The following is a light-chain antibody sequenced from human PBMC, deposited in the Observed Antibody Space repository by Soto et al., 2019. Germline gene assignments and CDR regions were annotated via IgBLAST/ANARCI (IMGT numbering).Light chain of an antibody. J-gene: IGLJ1*01. CDR1: SSDVGTYNY. V-gene: IGLV2-14*01. Sequence: QSALTQPASVSGSHGQSITISCTGTSSDVGTYNYVSWYQHHPGKAPKLIIYEVSNRPSGVSNRFSGSKSGSTASLTISGLQAEDEADYHCTSYTRDTALVFGTGTKITVL. CDR2: EVS. CDR3: TSYTRDTALV.